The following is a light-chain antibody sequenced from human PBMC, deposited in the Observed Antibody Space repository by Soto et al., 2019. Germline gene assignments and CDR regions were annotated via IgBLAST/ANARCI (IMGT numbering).Light chain of an antibody. CDR3: CSYAGNYTPYI. Sequence: QSALTQPRSVSGSPGQSVTISCTGTSSDVGGYDFVSWYQQHPGKAPKLMIYDVSKRPSGVPDRFSGSKSGNTASLTISGRQAEDEADYYCCSYAGNYTPYIFGSGTKLTVL. V-gene: IGLV2-11*01. CDR2: DVS. CDR1: SSDVGGYDF. J-gene: IGLJ1*01.